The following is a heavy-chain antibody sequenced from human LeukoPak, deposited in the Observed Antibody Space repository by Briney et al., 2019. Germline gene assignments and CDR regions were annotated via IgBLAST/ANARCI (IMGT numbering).Heavy chain of an antibody. D-gene: IGHD2-21*01. V-gene: IGHV3-21*01. Sequence: GGSLRLSCPGSGFTFSSYTLHWVRQAAGKELEWVSSISSGGTFVFYADSVTGRFTISRDNAGKFLYLQMDSLRAEDTAVYYCATLGCAGENCPRAGRALGGYWGQGTLVTVSS. J-gene: IGHJ4*02. CDR2: ISSGGTFV. CDR3: ATLGCAGENCPRAGRALGGY. CDR1: GFTFSSYT.